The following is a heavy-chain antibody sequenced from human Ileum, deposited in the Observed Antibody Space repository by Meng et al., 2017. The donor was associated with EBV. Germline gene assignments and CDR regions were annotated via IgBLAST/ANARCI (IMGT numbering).Heavy chain of an antibody. Sequence: LQESGPALVKPAGPLSLTCNFSDLYITNNFWWSLVRQPPGRGLELIGEIYYSGNTYYNPSLKSRVTISVDKSNNQFSLRLSSVTAADTAVYYCARGGSGYYYGSGFDYWGQGTLVTASS. CDR1: DLYITNNFW. CDR3: ARGGSGYYYGSGFDY. CDR2: IYYSGNT. J-gene: IGHJ4*02. D-gene: IGHD3-10*01. V-gene: IGHV4-4*02.